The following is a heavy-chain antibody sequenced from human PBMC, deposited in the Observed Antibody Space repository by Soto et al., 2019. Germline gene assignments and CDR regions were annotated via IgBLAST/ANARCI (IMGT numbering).Heavy chain of an antibody. CDR1: GGTFSSYP. Sequence: ASVKVSCKASGGTFSSYPISWVRQAPGQGLEWMGWIITDNGKTNYAQRFQGRVTMTTDTSTSTAYMELRSLRSDDTAVYYCARSVAVADLDYWGQGTLVTVSS. CDR3: ARSVAVADLDY. CDR2: IITDNGKT. D-gene: IGHD6-19*01. J-gene: IGHJ4*02. V-gene: IGHV1-18*01.